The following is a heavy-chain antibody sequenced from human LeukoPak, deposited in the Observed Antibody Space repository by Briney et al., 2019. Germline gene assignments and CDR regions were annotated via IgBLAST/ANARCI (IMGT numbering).Heavy chain of an antibody. J-gene: IGHJ4*02. Sequence: GGSLRLSCAASGFTFSSYAMSWVRQAPGKGLEWVSAISGSGGSTYYADSVKGRFTISRDNSKNTLYLQMNSLRAEDTAVYYCASSTQWDTAMGYYFDYWGQGTLVTVSS. CDR2: ISGSGGST. D-gene: IGHD5-18*01. CDR1: GFTFSSYA. V-gene: IGHV3-23*01. CDR3: ASSTQWDTAMGYYFDY.